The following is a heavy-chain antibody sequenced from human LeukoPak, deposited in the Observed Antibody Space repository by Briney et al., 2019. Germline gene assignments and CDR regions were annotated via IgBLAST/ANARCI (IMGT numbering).Heavy chain of an antibody. CDR1: GFTLTNYY. CDR3: ASDLGGAFHYDSSGYFNWFDL. CDR2: ISAYNGNT. Sequence: ASVKVSCKASGFTLTNYYMHWVRQAPGQGLEWMGWISAYNGNTNYAQKLQGSVTMTTDTSTSTAYMELRSLRSDDTAVYYGASDLGGAFHYDSSGYFNWFDLWAEGTLVTVFS. J-gene: IGHJ5*02. V-gene: IGHV1-18*04. D-gene: IGHD3-22*01.